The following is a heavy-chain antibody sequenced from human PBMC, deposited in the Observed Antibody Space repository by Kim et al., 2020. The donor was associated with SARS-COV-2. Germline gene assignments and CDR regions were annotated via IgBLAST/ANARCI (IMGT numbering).Heavy chain of an antibody. D-gene: IGHD5-12*01. CDR3: AKDEPHTEGPTTLFDH. V-gene: IGHV3-23*01. Sequence: AVKGRCAISRDNSKNTLYLQMNSLRAEDTAVYYCAKDEPHTEGPTTLFDHWGQGTRVTVSS. J-gene: IGHJ4*02.